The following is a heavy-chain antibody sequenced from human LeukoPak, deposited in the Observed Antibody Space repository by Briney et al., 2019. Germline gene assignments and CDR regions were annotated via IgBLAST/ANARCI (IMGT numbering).Heavy chain of an antibody. J-gene: IGHJ5*02. CDR3: ARDEDSAYGSGSYLS. CDR1: GGSISSYY. CDR2: LYYSGST. Sequence: SETLSLTCTVSGGSISSYYWSWIRQPPGKGLEWIGYLYYSGSTNYNPSLKSRVTISVDTSKNQFSLKLSSVTAADTAVHYCARDEDSAYGSGSYLSWGQGTLVTVSS. D-gene: IGHD3-10*01. V-gene: IGHV4-59*01.